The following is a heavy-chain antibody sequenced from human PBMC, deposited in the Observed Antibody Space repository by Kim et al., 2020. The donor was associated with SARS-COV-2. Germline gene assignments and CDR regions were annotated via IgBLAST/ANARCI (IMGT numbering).Heavy chain of an antibody. J-gene: IGHJ4*02. CDR3: VRGAFAPYDY. D-gene: IGHD3-3*02. V-gene: IGHV3-7*04. CDR2: SVE. Sequence: SVEFFVESVKGRFTISRDNAKSTLYLEMSDLRVDDAAVYYCVRGAFAPYDYWGQGTLVTVSS.